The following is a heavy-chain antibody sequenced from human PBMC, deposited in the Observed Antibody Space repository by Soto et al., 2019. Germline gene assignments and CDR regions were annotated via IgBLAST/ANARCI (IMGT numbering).Heavy chain of an antibody. CDR3: AKGTDYGHSGRFDY. CDR1: GFTFSNYA. CDR2: ISGSGGST. V-gene: IGHV3-23*01. D-gene: IGHD4-17*01. J-gene: IGHJ4*02. Sequence: EVQLLESGGGLVQPGGSLRLSCAASGFTFSNYAMNWVRQAPGKWLEWVSGISGSGGSTYYADSVKGRFTISRDNSKNRLYLQMNSLRAEDTAVYYCAKGTDYGHSGRFDYWGQGTLVTVSS.